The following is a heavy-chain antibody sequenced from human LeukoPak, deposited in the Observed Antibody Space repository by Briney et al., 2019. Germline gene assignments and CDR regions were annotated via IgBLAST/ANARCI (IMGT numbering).Heavy chain of an antibody. Sequence: SETLSLTCTVSGGSISSSSYYWGWIRQPPGKGQEWIGSIYYSGSTYYNPSLKSRVTISVDTSKNQFSLKLSSVTAADTAVYYCARTGAYCGGDCSSFDYWGQGTLVTVSS. CDR3: ARTGAYCGGDCSSFDY. D-gene: IGHD2-21*02. V-gene: IGHV4-39*01. CDR1: GGSISSSSYY. J-gene: IGHJ4*02. CDR2: IYYSGST.